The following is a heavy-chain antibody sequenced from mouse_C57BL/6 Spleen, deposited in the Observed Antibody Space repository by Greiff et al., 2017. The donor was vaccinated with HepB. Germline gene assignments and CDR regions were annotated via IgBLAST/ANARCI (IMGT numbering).Heavy chain of an antibody. Sequence: QVQLKHSGPELVKPGASVKISCKASGYAFSSSWMNWVKQRPGKGLEWIGRIYPGDGDTNYNGKFKGKATLTADKSSSTAYMQLSSLTSEDSAVYCCARKVGLGLDAMDYWGQGTSVTVSS. V-gene: IGHV1-82*01. CDR2: IYPGDGDT. CDR1: GYAFSSSW. CDR3: ARKVGLGLDAMDY. J-gene: IGHJ4*01. D-gene: IGHD4-1*01.